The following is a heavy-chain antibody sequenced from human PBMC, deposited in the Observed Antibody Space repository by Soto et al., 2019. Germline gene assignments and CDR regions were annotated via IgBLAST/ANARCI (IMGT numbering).Heavy chain of an antibody. Sequence: QAQLVQSGPEVKNPGASVKVSCKASGYTFTSYGISWVRQAPGQGIEWMGWISGYTGNTNYAQKVQGRVTLTTDTSTSTAYMELTSLTPDHTAVYYCARDERGSGSYFGRLNWFDPWGQGTLVTVSS. CDR2: ISGYTGNT. D-gene: IGHD3-10*01. J-gene: IGHJ5*02. CDR1: GYTFTSYG. CDR3: ARDERGSGSYFGRLNWFDP. V-gene: IGHV1-18*01.